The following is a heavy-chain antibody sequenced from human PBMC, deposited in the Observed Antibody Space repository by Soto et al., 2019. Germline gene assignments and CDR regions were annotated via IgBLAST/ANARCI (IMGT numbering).Heavy chain of an antibody. V-gene: IGHV4-31*03. J-gene: IGHJ4*02. D-gene: IGHD4-17*01. Sequence: SETLSLTCTVSGGSISSGGYYWSWIRQHPGKGLEWIGYIYYSGSTYYNPSLKSRVTISVDTSKNQFSLKLSSVTAADTAVYYCAGEDSGDYVSYWGQGTLVTVSS. CDR3: AGEDSGDYVSY. CDR1: GGSISSGGYY. CDR2: IYYSGST.